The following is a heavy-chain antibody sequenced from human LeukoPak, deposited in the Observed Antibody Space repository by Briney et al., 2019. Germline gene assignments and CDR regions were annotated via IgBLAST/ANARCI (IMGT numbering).Heavy chain of an antibody. CDR3: ARDSGEDTMVRGKDY. J-gene: IGHJ4*02. Sequence: PGGSLRLSCAASGFTFSNYWMHWVRQAPGKGLVWVSRLNSDGSSTNYADSVKGRFTISRDNAKNTLYLQMNSLRAEDTAVYYCARDSGEDTMVRGKDYWGQGTLVTVSS. CDR2: LNSDGSST. V-gene: IGHV3-74*01. CDR1: GFTFSNYW. D-gene: IGHD3-10*01.